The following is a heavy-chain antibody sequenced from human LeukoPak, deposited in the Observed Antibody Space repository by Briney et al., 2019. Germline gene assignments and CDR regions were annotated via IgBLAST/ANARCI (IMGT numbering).Heavy chain of an antibody. CDR2: ISVNNGGT. Sequence: GASVKVSCKASGYTFTTYSLAWVRQAPGQSLEWIGWISVNNGGTNYAQSFQDRVTLTRDTSTNTAYLELRSLRSDDTAIIYCATATQPRGYFLHWGQGTLVTVSS. D-gene: IGHD2-2*01. J-gene: IGHJ1*01. V-gene: IGHV1-18*01. CDR1: GYTFTTYS. CDR3: ATATQPRGYFLH.